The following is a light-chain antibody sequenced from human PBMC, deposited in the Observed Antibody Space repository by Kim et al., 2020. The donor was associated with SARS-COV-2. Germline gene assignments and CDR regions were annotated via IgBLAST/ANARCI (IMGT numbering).Light chain of an antibody. Sequence: PASISCRSSQSLLNSDGNTFLSWFQQRPGQSPRRLIYKISNRDSGVPDRFSGSGSGTNFTLKISRVEAEDVGVYYCMQGTHWPLTFGGGTKVEIK. CDR3: MQGTHWPLT. J-gene: IGKJ4*01. CDR1: QSLLNSDGNTF. V-gene: IGKV2-30*01. CDR2: KIS.